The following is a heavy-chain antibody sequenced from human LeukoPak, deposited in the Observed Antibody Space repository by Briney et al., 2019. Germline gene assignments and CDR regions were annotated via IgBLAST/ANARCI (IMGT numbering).Heavy chain of an antibody. Sequence: SETLSLTCSVSGGSISSGSYYWSWIRQPAGKGLEWIGRIYTSGSTNYNPSLKSRVTMSVDTSKNQFSLKLSSVTAADTAVYYCARERAGDYYDSGGYYYYFDYWGQGTLVTVSS. J-gene: IGHJ4*02. V-gene: IGHV4-61*02. D-gene: IGHD3-22*01. CDR1: GGSISSGSYY. CDR2: IYTSGST. CDR3: ARERAGDYYDSGGYYYYFDY.